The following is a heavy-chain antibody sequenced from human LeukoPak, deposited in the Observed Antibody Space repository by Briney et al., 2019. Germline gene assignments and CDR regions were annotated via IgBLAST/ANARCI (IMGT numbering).Heavy chain of an antibody. CDR2: IYYSGST. Sequence: SETLSLTCTVSGGSISSSSYYWGWIRQPPGKGLEWIGSIYYSGSTYYNPSLKSRVTISVDTSKNQFSLKLSSVTAADTAVYYCARDDKVPTYYYGSGSYYSWGQGTLVTVSS. J-gene: IGHJ4*02. CDR3: ARDDKVPTYYYGSGSYYS. CDR1: GGSISSSSYY. D-gene: IGHD3-10*01. V-gene: IGHV4-39*07.